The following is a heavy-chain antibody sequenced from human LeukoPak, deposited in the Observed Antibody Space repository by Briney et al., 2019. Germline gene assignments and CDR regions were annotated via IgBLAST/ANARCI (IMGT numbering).Heavy chain of an antibody. Sequence: GGSLGLSCSASGFTFSSYAMHWVRQAPGKGLEYVSAISSNGGSIYYADSVKGRFTISRDNSKNTLYLQMSSLRAEDTAVYYCVKPYDSSGFVFDYWGQGTLVTVSS. CDR2: ISSNGGSI. J-gene: IGHJ4*02. V-gene: IGHV3-64D*06. D-gene: IGHD3-22*01. CDR3: VKPYDSSGFVFDY. CDR1: GFTFSSYA.